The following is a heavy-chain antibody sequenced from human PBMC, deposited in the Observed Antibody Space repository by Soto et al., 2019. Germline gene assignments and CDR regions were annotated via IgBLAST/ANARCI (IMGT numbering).Heavy chain of an antibody. V-gene: IGHV2-5*02. CDR2: IYWDDDK. CDR3: AHTTVTTSFQPHY. CDR1: GLSLSTSGVG. Sequence: QITLKESGPTLVKPTPTLTLTCTFSGLSLSTSGVGVGWIRHPPGKALQWLVLIYWDDDKRYTQSMKSRLTITKDSAKKQVVLTMSNMYAVDTATYYCAHTTVTTSFQPHYGGQGHLVTLAS. J-gene: IGHJ4*02. D-gene: IGHD4-17*01.